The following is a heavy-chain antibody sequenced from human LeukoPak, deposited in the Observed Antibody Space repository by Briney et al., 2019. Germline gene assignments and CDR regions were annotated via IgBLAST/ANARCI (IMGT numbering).Heavy chain of an antibody. J-gene: IGHJ4*02. CDR3: ARGSSWRQIDC. V-gene: IGHV1-8*01. Sequence: GSVKVSCKASGYTFISYEINWVRQATGQGLEWMGWMNPNSGNTDYAQKFQGRVTMTRSTSISTAYMELSSLRSEDTAVYYCARGSSWRQIDCWGQGTLVTVSS. CDR1: GYTFISYE. D-gene: IGHD6-13*01. CDR2: MNPNSGNT.